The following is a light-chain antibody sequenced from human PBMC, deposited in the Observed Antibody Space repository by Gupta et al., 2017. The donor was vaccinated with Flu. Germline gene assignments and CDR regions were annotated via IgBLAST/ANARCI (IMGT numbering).Light chain of an antibody. CDR1: SSDIGSFD. J-gene: IGLJ3*02. Sequence: QSVLTQPPSVSGAPGQRVTISCAGSSSDIGSFDVHWYQQLPGTAPKLLIYGNTNRPSGVSDRFSGSKSGTSASLAITGLQAEDEADYYCQSHDNSLFWVFGGGTKLTVL. V-gene: IGLV1-40*01. CDR2: GNT. CDR3: QSHDNSLFWV.